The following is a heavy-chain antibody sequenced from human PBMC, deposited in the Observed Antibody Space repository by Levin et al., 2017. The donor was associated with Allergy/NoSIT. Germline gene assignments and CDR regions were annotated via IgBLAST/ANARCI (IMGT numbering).Heavy chain of an antibody. CDR1: GFTFSSYG. J-gene: IGHJ4*02. CDR2: ISYDGSNK. D-gene: IGHD6-13*01. V-gene: IGHV3-30*18. CDR3: AKDLTAAAGNHGGEIDY. Sequence: PGGSLRLSCAASGFTFSSYGMHWVRQAPGKGLEWVAVISYDGSNKYYADSVKGRFTISRDNSKNTLYLQMNSLRAEDTAVYYCAKDLTAAAGNHGGEIDYWGQGTLVTVSS.